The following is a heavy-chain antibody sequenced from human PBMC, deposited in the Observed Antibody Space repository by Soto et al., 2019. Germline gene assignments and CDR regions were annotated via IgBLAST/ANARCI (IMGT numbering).Heavy chain of an antibody. D-gene: IGHD3-10*01. CDR2: IYSGGYT. CDR1: GFTVSNNY. V-gene: IGHV3-53*01. CDR3: GARPGGGGY. Sequence: EVQLVESGGGLIQPGGSLRLSCAVSGFTVSNNYMSWVRQAPGKGLEGVSVIYSGGYTAYGDSVKGRFTISRDNSKNTPDLQRNSLGADAPAGFYWGARPGGGGYGGQGTLVTVSS. J-gene: IGHJ4*02.